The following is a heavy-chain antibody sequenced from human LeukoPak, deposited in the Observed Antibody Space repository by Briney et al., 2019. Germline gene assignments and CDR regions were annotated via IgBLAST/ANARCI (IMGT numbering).Heavy chain of an antibody. Sequence: SETLSLTCTVSGTTISNYYWSWIRQPPGKGLEWIGYVHYSGNINYNPSLKSRVTISIDTSNNQFSLQLNSVTAADTAVYYCALDTSGWSDDSFDIWGPGTTVTVS. J-gene: IGHJ3*02. CDR1: GTTISNYY. CDR2: VHYSGNI. CDR3: ALDTSGWSDDSFDI. D-gene: IGHD6-19*01. V-gene: IGHV4-59*03.